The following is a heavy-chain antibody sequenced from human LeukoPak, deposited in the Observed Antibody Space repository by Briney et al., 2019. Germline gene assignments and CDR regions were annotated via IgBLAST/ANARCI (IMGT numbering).Heavy chain of an antibody. CDR3: ARDLDGSGSYYYYYYMAV. CDR1: GFTFSSYW. V-gene: IGHV3-74*01. Sequence: GGSLRLSCAASGFTFSSYWMHWVRQAPGKGLVWVSRINSDGSSTSYADSVKGRFTISRDNAKNTLYLQINSLRAGDTPVYYCARDLDGSGSYYYYYYMAVWGKGTTVTVSS. D-gene: IGHD3-10*01. J-gene: IGHJ6*03. CDR2: INSDGSST.